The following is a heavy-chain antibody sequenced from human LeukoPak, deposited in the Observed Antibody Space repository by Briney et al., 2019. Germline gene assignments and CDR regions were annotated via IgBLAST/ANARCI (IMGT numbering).Heavy chain of an antibody. CDR3: TRDSRIAAVYYFEY. Sequence: GGSLRLSCTASGFTFGDYAMSWFRQAPGKGLEWVGFIRSKAYDESTQYAASVKGRFSISRDDSKSIAYLHMNSLKTEDSAVYYCTRDSRIAAVYYFEYWGQGTLVTVSS. V-gene: IGHV3-49*03. J-gene: IGHJ4*02. CDR2: IRSKAYDEST. D-gene: IGHD6-13*01. CDR1: GFTFGDYA.